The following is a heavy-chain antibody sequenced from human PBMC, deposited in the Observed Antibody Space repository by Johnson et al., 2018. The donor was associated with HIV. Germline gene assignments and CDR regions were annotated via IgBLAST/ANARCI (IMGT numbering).Heavy chain of an antibody. V-gene: IGHV3-30-3*01. CDR2: ISYNGSDT. CDR3: ANPTGSDAFDI. Sequence: QVQLVESGGGVVQPGRSLRLSCAASGFTFSSYAMHWVRQAPGKGLEWVTVISYNGSDTYNADSVKGRFTISRDNSKNTLYLQMNSLRAEDTAVYYCANPTGSDAFDIWGQGTMVTVSS. J-gene: IGHJ3*02. D-gene: IGHD1-1*01. CDR1: GFTFSSYA.